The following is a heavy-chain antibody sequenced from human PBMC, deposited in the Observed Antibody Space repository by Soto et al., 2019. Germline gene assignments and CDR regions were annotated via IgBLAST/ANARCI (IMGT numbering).Heavy chain of an antibody. D-gene: IGHD4-17*01. Sequence: QVQLQESGPGLVNPSGTLSLTCAVSGGSLSSSSWWSWVRQPPGKALEWLGEIYYSGSTKYNPSLNSRVTISADQSKNDFYLRLSSVTAADTAVYYCVHHGGDPYYHDFWGQGMLVTVSS. V-gene: IGHV4-4*02. CDR3: VHHGGDPYYHDF. CDR1: GGSLSSSSW. J-gene: IGHJ4*02. CDR2: IYYSGST.